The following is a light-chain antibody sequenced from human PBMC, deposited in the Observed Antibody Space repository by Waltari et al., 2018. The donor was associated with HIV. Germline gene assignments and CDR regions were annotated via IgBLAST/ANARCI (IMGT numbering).Light chain of an antibody. Sequence: QSALTQPASVSGSPGQSITISCTGTRSEIGYYDSVSWYQQHPGKAPKLMIYEVNNLPSGISNRFSGSKSGNTASLTISGLQAEDEADYYCSSHTTSSTLYVFGTGTKVTVL. J-gene: IGLJ1*01. CDR1: RSEIGYYDS. V-gene: IGLV2-14*01. CDR2: EVN. CDR3: SSHTTSSTLYV.